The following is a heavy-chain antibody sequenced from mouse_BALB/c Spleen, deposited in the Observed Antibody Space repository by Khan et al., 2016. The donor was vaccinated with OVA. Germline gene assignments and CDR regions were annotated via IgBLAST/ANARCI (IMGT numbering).Heavy chain of an antibody. J-gene: IGHJ3*01. CDR3: TRRGLDGIFTY. CDR1: GYTFTTYW. Sequence: VQLQQSGAELAKPGASVEMSCKASGYTFTTYWMHWVKQRPGQGLEWIGYIDPSTGYTEYNQKFKDKATLTADKSSSTAYMQLSSLTSEDSAVYYSTRRGLDGIFTYWGQGTLVTVSS. CDR2: IDPSTGYT. V-gene: IGHV1-7*01. D-gene: IGHD2-1*01.